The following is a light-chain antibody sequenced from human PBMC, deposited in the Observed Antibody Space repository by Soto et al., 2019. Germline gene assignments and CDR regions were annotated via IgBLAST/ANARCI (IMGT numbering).Light chain of an antibody. V-gene: IGLV2-14*01. J-gene: IGLJ2*01. CDR2: EIN. CDR3: SSDTTTSTLI. CDR1: SSDIGTYNF. Sequence: QSALTQPASVSGSAGRSITISCTGTSSDIGTYNFVSWYQQHPGKAPKLLIHEINNRPSGVSIRFSGSKSGNTASLTISGLQAEDEADYYCSSDTTTSTLIFGGGTKVTVL.